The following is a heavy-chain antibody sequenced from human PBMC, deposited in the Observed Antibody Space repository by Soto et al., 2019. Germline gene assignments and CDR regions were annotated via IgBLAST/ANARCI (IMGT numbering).Heavy chain of an antibody. J-gene: IGHJ4*02. CDR2: IWYDGSNK. CDR3: AKDHCGGDCYSEPYFDS. Sequence: QVQVVESGGGVVQPGRSLRLSCAASGFTFSTYGMHWVRQAPGTGLEWVAVIWYDGSNKYYADSVKGRFTISRDNSKNMVYLQMNSLRAEDSAVYYCAKDHCGGDCYSEPYFDSWGQGTLVTVSS. CDR1: GFTFSTYG. D-gene: IGHD2-21*02. V-gene: IGHV3-33*06.